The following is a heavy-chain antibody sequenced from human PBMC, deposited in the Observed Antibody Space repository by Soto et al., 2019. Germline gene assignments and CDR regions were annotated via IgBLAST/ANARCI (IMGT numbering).Heavy chain of an antibody. J-gene: IGHJ6*02. CDR2: IWYDGSNK. CDR1: GFTFSSYG. Sequence: QVQLVESGGGVVQPGRSLRLSCAASGFTFSSYGMHWVRQAPGKGLEWVAVIWYDGSNKYYADSVKGRFTISRDNSKNTLYLQMNSLRAEDTAVYYCARDRDGITMVRGYGMDVCGQGTTVTVSS. V-gene: IGHV3-33*01. D-gene: IGHD3-10*01. CDR3: ARDRDGITMVRGYGMDV.